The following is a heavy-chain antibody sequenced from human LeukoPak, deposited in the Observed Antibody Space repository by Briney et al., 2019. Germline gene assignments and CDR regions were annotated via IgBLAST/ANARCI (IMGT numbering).Heavy chain of an antibody. J-gene: IGHJ4*02. Sequence: PGGSLRLSCAASGFTVSSNYMTWVRQAPGKGLEWVSTISDTGASTYYADSVKDRFTISRDNSKNTLYLQMSGLRAEDTAIYYCATGAYFEYWGQGALVTVSS. CDR1: GFTVSSNY. V-gene: IGHV3-23*01. CDR3: ATGAYFEY. CDR2: ISDTGAST.